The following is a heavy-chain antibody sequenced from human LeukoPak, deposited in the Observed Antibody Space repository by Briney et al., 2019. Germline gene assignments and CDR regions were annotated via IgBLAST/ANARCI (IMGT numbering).Heavy chain of an antibody. Sequence: PSETLSLTCTVSGGSISSYYWSWIRQPPGKGLEWIGYIYYSGSTNYNPSLKSRITISVDTSKNQFSLRLSSVTAADTAVYYCARLGATYFDFWGQGAPVTVSS. D-gene: IGHD1-26*01. CDR3: ARLGATYFDF. CDR1: GGSISSYY. V-gene: IGHV4-59*12. J-gene: IGHJ4*02. CDR2: IYYSGST.